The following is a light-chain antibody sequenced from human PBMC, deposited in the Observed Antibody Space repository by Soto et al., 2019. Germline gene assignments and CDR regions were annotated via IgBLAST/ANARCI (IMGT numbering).Light chain of an antibody. V-gene: IGLV2-14*03. J-gene: IGLJ1*01. CDR2: DVS. Sequence: QSVLTQPASVSGSPGQSITISCTGSSSDVGASNYVSWYQHHPGRAPKLMIYDVSNRPSGVSNRFSASKSGNTASLTISGLRTEDEADYYCTSYTSSTTYVFGTGTKLTVL. CDR3: TSYTSSTTYV. CDR1: SSDVGASNY.